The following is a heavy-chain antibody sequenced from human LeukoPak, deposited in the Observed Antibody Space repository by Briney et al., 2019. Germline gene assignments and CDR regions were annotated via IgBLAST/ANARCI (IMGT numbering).Heavy chain of an antibody. CDR3: ARGDFNDNGDYVDAFDV. V-gene: IGHV3-7*01. Sequence: PGGSLRLSCAASGFSFTSYWMSWVRQAPGKGLERVANIKQDGSEKFYVDSVKGRFTISRDNVKNSLYLQVNSLRVEDTAVYYCARGDFNDNGDYVDAFDVWGQGTMVTVSS. J-gene: IGHJ3*01. CDR2: IKQDGSEK. CDR1: GFSFTSYW. D-gene: IGHD4-17*01.